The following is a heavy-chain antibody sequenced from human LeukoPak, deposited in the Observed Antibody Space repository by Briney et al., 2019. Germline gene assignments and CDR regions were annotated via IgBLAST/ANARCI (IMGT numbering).Heavy chain of an antibody. Sequence: PGGSLRLSCAASGFTFSDYYMSWIRQAPGKGLEWVSYISSSSRYTNYADSVKGRFTISRDNAKNSLYLQMNSLRAEDTAVYYCAREQTHNKWEVLSFDYWGQGTLVTVSS. V-gene: IGHV3-11*05. J-gene: IGHJ4*02. CDR1: GFTFSDYY. CDR2: ISSSSRYT. CDR3: AREQTHNKWEVLSFDY. D-gene: IGHD1-26*01.